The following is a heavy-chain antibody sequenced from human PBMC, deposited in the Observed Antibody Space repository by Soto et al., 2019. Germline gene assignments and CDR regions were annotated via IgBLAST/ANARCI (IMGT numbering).Heavy chain of an antibody. V-gene: IGHV4-31*03. CDR1: GGSISRGGYY. D-gene: IGHD2-21*01. CDR2: IYSSGST. CDR3: ARGVIH. Sequence: QLQLQESGPGLVKPSQTLSLTCTISGGSISRGGYYWSWIRHHPGKGLEWIGYIYSSGSTYYNPSHKSRVTISVDTSKNQFSLKLSSVTAADTAVYYCARGVIHWGQGTLVTVSS. J-gene: IGHJ4*02.